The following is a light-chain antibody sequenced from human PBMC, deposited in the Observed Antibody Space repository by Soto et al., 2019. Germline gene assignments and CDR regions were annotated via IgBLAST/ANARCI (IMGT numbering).Light chain of an antibody. CDR1: SSNIGAGYD. J-gene: IGLJ2*01. V-gene: IGLV1-40*01. CDR2: GNS. CDR3: QSYDSSLSVHVV. Sequence: QSVLTQPPSVSGAPGQRVTISCTGSSSNIGAGYDVHWYQQLPGTAPKLLIYGNSNRPSGVPDRFSGCKSGTSASLAITGLQAEDEADYYCQSYDSSLSVHVVFGGGTKLTVL.